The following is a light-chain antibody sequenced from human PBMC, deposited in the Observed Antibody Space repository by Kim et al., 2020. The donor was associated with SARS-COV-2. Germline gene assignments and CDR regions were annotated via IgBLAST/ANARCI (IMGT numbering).Light chain of an antibody. V-gene: IGLV1-40*01. CDR3: QSYDNSLSGYV. CDR2: GKS. Sequence: RVTVSCSGSSSNIGADYDVHWYQQVPGTAPKLLSYGKSNRPSGVPDRFSGSKSGTSASLAITGLQAEDEADYYCQSYDNSLSGYVFGTGTKVTVL. CDR1: SSNIGADYD. J-gene: IGLJ1*01.